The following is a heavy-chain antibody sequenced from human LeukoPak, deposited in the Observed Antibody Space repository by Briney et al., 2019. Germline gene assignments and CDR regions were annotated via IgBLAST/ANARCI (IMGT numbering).Heavy chain of an antibody. CDR1: GFTFDDYA. CDR2: ISWNSGSI. Sequence: PGGSLRLSCAASGFTFDDYAMHWVRQAPGKGLEWVSGISWNSGSIGYADSVKGRFTISRDNAKNSLYPQMNSLRAEDMALYYCAKGAGGIAVAGTGGSYFDYWGQGTLVTVSS. V-gene: IGHV3-9*03. J-gene: IGHJ4*02. CDR3: AKGAGGIAVAGTGGSYFDY. D-gene: IGHD6-19*01.